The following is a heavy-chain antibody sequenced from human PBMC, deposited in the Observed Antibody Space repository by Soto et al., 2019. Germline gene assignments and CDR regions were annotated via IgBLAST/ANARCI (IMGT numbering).Heavy chain of an antibody. CDR2: ISGSGGST. V-gene: IGHV3-23*01. J-gene: IGHJ6*02. CDR1: GFTFSSYA. Sequence: EVQLLESGGGLVQPGGSLRLSCAASGFTFSSYAMSWVRQAPGKGLEWVSAISGSGGSTYYADSVKGRFTISRDNSKNTLYLQMNSLRAEDTAVYYCAKDGRTVITMVRVYYYGMDVWGQGTTVTVSS. CDR3: AKDGRTVITMVRVYYYGMDV. D-gene: IGHD3-10*01.